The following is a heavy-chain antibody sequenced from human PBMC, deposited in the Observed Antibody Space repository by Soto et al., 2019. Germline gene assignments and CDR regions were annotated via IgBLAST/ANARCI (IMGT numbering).Heavy chain of an antibody. D-gene: IGHD6-19*01. Sequence: GGSLRLSCTASGFTFGDYAMSWFRQAPGKGLEWVGFIRSKAYGGTTEYAASVKGRFTISRDDSKSIAYLQMNSLKTEDTAVYYCTRVQGKQWLEDAFDSWGQGTMVTVSS. V-gene: IGHV3-49*03. CDR3: TRVQGKQWLEDAFDS. J-gene: IGHJ3*02. CDR2: IRSKAYGGTT. CDR1: GFTFGDYA.